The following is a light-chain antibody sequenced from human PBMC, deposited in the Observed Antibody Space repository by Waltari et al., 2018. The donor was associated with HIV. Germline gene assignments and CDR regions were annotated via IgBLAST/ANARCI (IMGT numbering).Light chain of an antibody. CDR2: DLT. CDR3: CSFAGSYTWL. V-gene: IGLV2-11*01. J-gene: IGLJ2*01. Sequence: QSALTQPRSVSGSPGQSVTISCTGTSSDVGGYNYVSWYQQLPGKAPKLMIYDLTERPSGVPDRFSGSQSCKTASLTISGLQAEDEADDYCCSFAGSYTWLFGGGTKLTVL. CDR1: SSDVGGYNY.